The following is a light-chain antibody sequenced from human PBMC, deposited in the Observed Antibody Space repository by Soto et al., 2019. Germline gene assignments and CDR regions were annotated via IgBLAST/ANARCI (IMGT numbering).Light chain of an antibody. CDR3: QQLNTYPFT. CDR1: QSVRSW. Sequence: DIQMTQSPSTLSASLGSRVTITCRASQSVRSWLAWYQQKPGRSPKLLIYDASSLQGGVPSRFSGSGSGTDFTLTISSLQPEDFATYYCQQLNTYPFTFGPGTKVYIK. J-gene: IGKJ3*01. CDR2: DAS. V-gene: IGKV1-5*01.